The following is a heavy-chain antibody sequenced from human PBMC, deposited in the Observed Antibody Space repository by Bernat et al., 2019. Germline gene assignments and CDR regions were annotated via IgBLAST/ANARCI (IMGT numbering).Heavy chain of an antibody. CDR2: IYHSGST. Sequence: QVQLQESGPGLVKPSETLSLTCAVSGYSISSGYYWGWIRQPPGKGLEWIGSIYHSGSTYYNPSLKSRVTISVDTSKNQFSLKLSAVTAADTAVYSFARGPGPWGGMDVWGQGTTVTVSS. D-gene: IGHD3-16*01. CDR3: ARGPGPWGGMDV. J-gene: IGHJ6*02. V-gene: IGHV4-38-2*01. CDR1: GYSISSGYY.